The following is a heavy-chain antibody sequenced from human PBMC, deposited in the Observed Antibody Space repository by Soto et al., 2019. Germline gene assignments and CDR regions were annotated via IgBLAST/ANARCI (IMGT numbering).Heavy chain of an antibody. Sequence: QVQLVESGGGVVQPGRSLRLSCATSGLSFSNYGMHWVRQAPGKGLEWMAVISYDGNNKYYADSVKGQFTISRDNSKNTVYLQMNSLSTEDTAVYYSAQDAYKDRGSSEFAYWGQGTLVTVSS. J-gene: IGHJ4*02. CDR1: GLSFSNYG. D-gene: IGHD1-26*01. CDR2: ISYDGNNK. V-gene: IGHV3-30*18. CDR3: AQDAYKDRGSSEFAY.